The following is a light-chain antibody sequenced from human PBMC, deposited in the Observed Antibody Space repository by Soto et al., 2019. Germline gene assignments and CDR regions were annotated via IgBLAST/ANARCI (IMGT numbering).Light chain of an antibody. V-gene: IGKV1-27*01. Sequence: DIPMTQSPSSLSASVGDRVTITCRASQGISNYLAWYQQKPGKVPKLLIYAASTLQSGVPSRFSGSGSGTDFTLTISILQPEDVATYYWQKYNSAPHTFGQGTKLEIK. CDR3: QKYNSAPHT. CDR1: QGISNY. CDR2: AAS. J-gene: IGKJ2*01.